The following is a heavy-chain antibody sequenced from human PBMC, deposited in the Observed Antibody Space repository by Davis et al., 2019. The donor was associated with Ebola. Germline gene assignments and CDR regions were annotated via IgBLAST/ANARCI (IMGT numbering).Heavy chain of an antibody. CDR1: GFTFSSHG. D-gene: IGHD3-22*01. V-gene: IGHV3-33*05. Sequence: GESLRLSCAASGFTFSSHGMHWVRQAPGKGLEWVAVISYDGSNKYYADSVKGRFTISRDNAKNSLYLQMNSLRAEDTAVYYCARGPYYYDSRGFDPWGQGTLVTVSS. J-gene: IGHJ5*02. CDR2: ISYDGSNK. CDR3: ARGPYYYDSRGFDP.